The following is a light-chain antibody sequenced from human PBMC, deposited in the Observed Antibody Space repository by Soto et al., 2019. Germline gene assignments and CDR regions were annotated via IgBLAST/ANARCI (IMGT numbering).Light chain of an antibody. Sequence: DIQMTQSPSSLSASVGDTVTITCRASQSISRYLNWYQQKPGKAPNLLIYGATSLQSGVPSRFSGSGSATDFTLTISSLRPEDFATYFCQQSYNFLFTFGPGTKVDIK. CDR2: GAT. CDR3: QQSYNFLFT. J-gene: IGKJ3*01. V-gene: IGKV1-39*01. CDR1: QSISRY.